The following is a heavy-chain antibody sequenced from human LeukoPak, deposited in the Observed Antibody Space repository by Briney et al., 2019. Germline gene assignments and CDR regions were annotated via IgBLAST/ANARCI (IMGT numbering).Heavy chain of an antibody. Sequence: SQTLSLTCTVSGGSISSGGYYWSWIRQPPGKGLEWIGYIYHSGSTSYNPSLKSRVSISVDRSKNQLPLKLSSVTAADTAVYYCARDSLTGDPRAFDIWGQGTMVTVSS. J-gene: IGHJ3*02. V-gene: IGHV4-30-2*01. CDR3: ARDSLTGDPRAFDI. CDR1: GGSISSGGYY. D-gene: IGHD7-27*01. CDR2: IYHSGST.